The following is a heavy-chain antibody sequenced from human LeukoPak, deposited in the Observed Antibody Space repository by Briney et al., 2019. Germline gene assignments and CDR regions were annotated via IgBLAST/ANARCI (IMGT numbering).Heavy chain of an antibody. CDR3: ARSGSYANDAFDI. Sequence: PSETLSLTCPVSGGSISSYYWSWIRQPAGKGLEWIGRMYLSGNTNYNPSLKSRVTMSPDTSKNQFSLKLSSVTAADTAVYYCARSGSYANDAFDIWGQGTMVTVSS. CDR2: MYLSGNT. D-gene: IGHD1-26*01. CDR1: GGSISSYY. V-gene: IGHV4-4*07. J-gene: IGHJ3*02.